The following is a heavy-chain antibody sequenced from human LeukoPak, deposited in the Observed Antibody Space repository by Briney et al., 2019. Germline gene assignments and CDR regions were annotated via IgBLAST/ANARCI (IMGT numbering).Heavy chain of an antibody. Sequence: VASVKVSCKASGYTFTSYYMHWVRQAPGQGLEWMGIINPSGGSTSYAQKFQGRVTMTRDMSTSTVYMELSSLRSEDTAVYYCASEKVGASGGDAFDIWGQGTMVTVSS. J-gene: IGHJ3*02. CDR2: INPSGGST. V-gene: IGHV1-46*01. CDR1: GYTFTSYY. CDR3: ASEKVGASGGDAFDI. D-gene: IGHD1-26*01.